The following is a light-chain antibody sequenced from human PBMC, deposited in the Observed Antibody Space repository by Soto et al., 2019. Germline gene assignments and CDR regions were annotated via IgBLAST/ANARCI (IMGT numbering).Light chain of an antibody. CDR1: SSNIGAGYD. V-gene: IGLV1-40*01. Sequence: QSVLTQPPSVSGAPGQRVTISCTGSSSNIGAGYDVHWYQQLPGTAPKLLIYGNSNRPSGVPDRFSGSKSATTASLAITGLQAEDEADYYRQSYDSSLSGYVFGTGTKLTVL. CDR3: QSYDSSLSGYV. J-gene: IGLJ1*01. CDR2: GNS.